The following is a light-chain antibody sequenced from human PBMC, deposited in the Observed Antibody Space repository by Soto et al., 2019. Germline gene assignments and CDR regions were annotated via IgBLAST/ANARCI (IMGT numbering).Light chain of an antibody. CDR2: AAS. J-gene: IGKJ1*01. CDR1: QGISSY. CDR3: QQSYNFPRT. Sequence: AIRMTQSPSSFSASTGDRVTITCRASQGISSYLAWYQQKPGKAPKLLIYAASTLQSGVPSRFSGSGSGTDFTLTISCLQSEDFATYYCQQSYNFPRTFGQGTTV. V-gene: IGKV1-8*01.